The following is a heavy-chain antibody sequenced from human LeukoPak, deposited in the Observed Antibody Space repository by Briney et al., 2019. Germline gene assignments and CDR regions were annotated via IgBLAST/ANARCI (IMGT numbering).Heavy chain of an antibody. CDR3: ARRAMVRGGTYFDY. CDR1: GGSISSSSYY. V-gene: IGHV4-39*01. Sequence: PSGTLSLTCTVSGGSISSSSYYWGWIRQPPGKGLEWIGSIYYSGSTYYNPSLKSRVTISVDTSKNQFSLKLSSVTAADTAVYYCARRAMVRGGTYFDYWGQGTLVTVSS. D-gene: IGHD3-10*01. J-gene: IGHJ4*02. CDR2: IYYSGST.